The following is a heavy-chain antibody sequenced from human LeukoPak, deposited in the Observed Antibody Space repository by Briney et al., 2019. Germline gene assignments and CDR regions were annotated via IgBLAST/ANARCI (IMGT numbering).Heavy chain of an antibody. Sequence: KPSETLSLTCTVSGGSISSYYWSWIRQPPGKGLEWIGYIYYSGNTNYNPSLKSRVIISVDTSKNQFSLKLTSVTAADTAVYYCARHAGRYFDYWGQGTLVTVSS. CDR3: ARHAGRYFDY. CDR2: IYYSGNT. CDR1: GGSISSYY. V-gene: IGHV4-59*08. J-gene: IGHJ4*02.